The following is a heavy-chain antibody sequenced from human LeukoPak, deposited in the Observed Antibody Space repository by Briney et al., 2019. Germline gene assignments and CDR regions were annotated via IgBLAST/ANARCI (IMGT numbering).Heavy chain of an antibody. D-gene: IGHD6-13*01. V-gene: IGHV1-69*04. CDR3: ARLSSSWDDY. Sequence: ASVKVSCKASGGTFSSYAISWVRQAPGQGLEWMGRIIPILGIANYAQKFQGRVTIAADKSTSTAYMKLSSLRSEDTAVYYCARLSSSWDDYWGQGTLVTVSS. J-gene: IGHJ4*02. CDR1: GGTFSSYA. CDR2: IIPILGIA.